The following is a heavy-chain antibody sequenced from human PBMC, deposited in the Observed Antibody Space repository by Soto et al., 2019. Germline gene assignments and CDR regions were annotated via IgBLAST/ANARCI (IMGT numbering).Heavy chain of an antibody. J-gene: IGHJ4*02. V-gene: IGHV2-5*02. CDR3: THWSMGTRGTIFCDH. Sequence: SGPTLVNPTQPLTLTCTFSGFSLSSIALGMGVGWIRQPPGKALEWLARIYWDGDKRYNPSLKSRLTITKDISQSQVVLTMTNMDAVDKGTYYCTHWSMGTRGTIFCDHWGQGALVTVSS. CDR2: IYWDGDK. D-gene: IGHD3-9*01. CDR1: GFSLSSIALGMG.